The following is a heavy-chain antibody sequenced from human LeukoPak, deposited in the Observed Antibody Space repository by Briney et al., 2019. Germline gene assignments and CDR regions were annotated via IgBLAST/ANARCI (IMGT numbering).Heavy chain of an antibody. V-gene: IGHV3-30-3*01. CDR2: ISFDGSNK. D-gene: IGHD5-24*01. Sequence: GGSLRLSCAASGFTFSSYAIHWVRQAPGKGLEWVAVISFDGSNKYYADSVKRRFTISRDNSKNTLYLQMNSLRAEDTAVYDCAKMGGLQRAFDYWGERSLVTVSS. CDR1: GFTFSSYA. CDR3: AKMGGLQRAFDY. J-gene: IGHJ4*02.